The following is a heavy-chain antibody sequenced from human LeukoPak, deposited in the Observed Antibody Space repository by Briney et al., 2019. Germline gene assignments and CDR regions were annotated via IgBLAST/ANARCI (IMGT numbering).Heavy chain of an antibody. Sequence: GGSLRLSCAASGFTFSSYGMHWVRQAPGKRLERVAVISYDGSNKYYADSVKGRFTISRHNSKNTLYLQMNSLRAEDTAVYYCAKGTAMAASFDYWGQGTLVTVSS. D-gene: IGHD5-18*01. CDR1: GFTFSSYG. J-gene: IGHJ4*02. CDR2: ISYDGSNK. CDR3: AKGTAMAASFDY. V-gene: IGHV3-30*18.